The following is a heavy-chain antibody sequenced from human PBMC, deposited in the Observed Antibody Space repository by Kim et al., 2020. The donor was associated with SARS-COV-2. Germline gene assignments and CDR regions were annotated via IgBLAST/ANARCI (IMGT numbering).Heavy chain of an antibody. CDR3: SRVVVVTAIPKDYYYGMDV. CDR2: IYYSGST. J-gene: IGHJ6*02. V-gene: IGHV4-59*13. D-gene: IGHD2-21*02. CDR1: GGSISSYY. Sequence: SETLSLTCTVSGGSISSYYWSWIRQPPGKGLEWIGYIYYSGSTNYNPSLKSRVTISVDTSKNQFSLKLSSVTAADTAVYYCSRVVVVTAIPKDYYYGMDVAGQGTTVTVSS.